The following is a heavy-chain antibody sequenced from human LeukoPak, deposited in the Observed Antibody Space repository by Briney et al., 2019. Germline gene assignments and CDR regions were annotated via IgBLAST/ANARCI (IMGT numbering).Heavy chain of an antibody. CDR1: GGSFSGYY. D-gene: IGHD6-6*01. Sequence: SETLSLTCAVYGGSFSGYYWSWVRQPPGKGLEWIGEINHSGSTNYNPSLKSRVTISVDTSKNQFSLKLSSVTAADTAVYYCARVFGSPAYSSSYNWFDPWGQGTLVTVSS. V-gene: IGHV4-34*01. CDR3: ARVFGSPAYSSSYNWFDP. J-gene: IGHJ5*02. CDR2: INHSGST.